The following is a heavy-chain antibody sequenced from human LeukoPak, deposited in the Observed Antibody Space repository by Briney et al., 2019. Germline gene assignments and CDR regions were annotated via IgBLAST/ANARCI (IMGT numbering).Heavy chain of an antibody. CDR1: GGSISSSSYY. D-gene: IGHD3-3*01. J-gene: IGHJ4*02. CDR2: IYYRGST. V-gene: IGHV4-39*01. Sequence: SETLSLTCTVSGGSISSSSYYWGWIRQPPGKGLEWIGSIYYRGSTYYNPSLKSRVTISVDTSKNQFSLKLSSVTAADTAVYYCARRYDFWSGYYGYWGQGTLVTVSS. CDR3: ARRYDFWSGYYGY.